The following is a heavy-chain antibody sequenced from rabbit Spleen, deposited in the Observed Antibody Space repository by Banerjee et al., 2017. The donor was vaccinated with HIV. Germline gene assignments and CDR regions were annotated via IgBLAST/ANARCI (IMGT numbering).Heavy chain of an antibody. CDR2: IYNGDGST. Sequence: QSLEESGGDLVKPGASLTLTCTASGFSFSSSDYMCWVRQAPGKGLELIACIYNGDGSTYYASWVNGRFSISKTSSTTVTLQMTSLTAADTATYFCAREITGTISNLWGPGTLVTVS. J-gene: IGHJ4*01. D-gene: IGHD7-1*01. V-gene: IGHV1S40*01. CDR3: AREITGTISNL. CDR1: GFSFSSSDY.